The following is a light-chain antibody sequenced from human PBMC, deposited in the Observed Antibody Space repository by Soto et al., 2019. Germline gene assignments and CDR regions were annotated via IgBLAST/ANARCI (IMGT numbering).Light chain of an antibody. V-gene: IGLV1-44*01. CDR2: TNN. Sequence: QSVLPQPPSASGAPGQRVTMSFSGSSSNIGSNTVNWYQQLPGTAPKLLIYTNNQRPSGVRDRFSGSRSGTSASLAISGLQSEDEADYYCAAWDDSLNGFVFGTGTKVTVL. CDR3: AAWDDSLNGFV. J-gene: IGLJ1*01. CDR1: SSNIGSNT.